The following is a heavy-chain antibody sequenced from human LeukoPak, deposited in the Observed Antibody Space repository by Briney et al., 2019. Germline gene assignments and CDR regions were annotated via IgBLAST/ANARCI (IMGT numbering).Heavy chain of an antibody. Sequence: GGSLRLSCAASGLTVTNAWMNWVRQAPGKGLEWVAVISYDGSNKYYADSVKGRFTISRDNSKNTLYLQMNSLRAEDTAVYYCAREDGCDYWGQGTLVTVSS. V-gene: IGHV3-30-3*01. J-gene: IGHJ4*02. CDR3: AREDGCDY. CDR1: GLTVTNAW. D-gene: IGHD5-24*01. CDR2: ISYDGSNK.